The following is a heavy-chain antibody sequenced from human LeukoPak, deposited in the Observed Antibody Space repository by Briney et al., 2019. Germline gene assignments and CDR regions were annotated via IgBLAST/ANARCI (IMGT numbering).Heavy chain of an antibody. CDR2: ISSSSSYI. J-gene: IGHJ6*02. CDR3: ARDLKWGVLGYSYGSGMDG. V-gene: IGHV3-21*01. D-gene: IGHD5-18*01. CDR1: GFIFSPYD. Sequence: PGGSLTLSCGASGFIFSPYDMNWFPQAPGKGLEWVSSISSSSSYIYNADPVKARFTISRDNAKNSIYLQMNGLRAEDTAVYFCARDLKWGVLGYSYGSGMDGWGQGTTVTVCS.